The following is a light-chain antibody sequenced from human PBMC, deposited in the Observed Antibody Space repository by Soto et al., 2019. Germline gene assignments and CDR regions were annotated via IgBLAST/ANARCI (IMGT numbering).Light chain of an antibody. CDR2: GAS. V-gene: IGKV3-20*01. Sequence: EILLTQSPGSLSLSPGQRATLSCRASQSVSSTYLAWYQQKPGRPPRLLIYGASTRATGIPSRFSGGGSGTDFTLTITRLEPEDFAVYYCQQYDSPLGWSFGQGTKVEI. CDR3: QQYDSPLGWS. CDR1: QSVSSTY. J-gene: IGKJ1*01.